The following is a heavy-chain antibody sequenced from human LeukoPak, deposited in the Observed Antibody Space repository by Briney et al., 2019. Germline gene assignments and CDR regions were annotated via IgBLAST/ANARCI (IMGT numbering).Heavy chain of an antibody. CDR1: GYTFSAYY. V-gene: IGHV1-2*02. D-gene: IGHD4-17*01. CDR2: INPNNGGT. CDR3: ARVPPPPPLGDYSAIDAFDM. J-gene: IGHJ3*02. Sequence: GASVKVSFKASGYTFSAYYMHWVRQAPGQGLEWMGWINPNNGGTKYAQKFQGRVTMTRDTSIRTAYMELSRLRSDDTPVYYCARVPPPPPLGDYSAIDAFDMWGQGTMVTVSS.